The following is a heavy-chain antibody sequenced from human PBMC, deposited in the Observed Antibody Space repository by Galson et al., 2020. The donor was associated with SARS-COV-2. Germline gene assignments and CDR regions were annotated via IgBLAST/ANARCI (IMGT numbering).Heavy chain of an antibody. CDR2: IYYSGST. D-gene: IGHD3-10*01. V-gene: IGHV4-39*01. J-gene: IGHJ5*02. CDR3: ARRTYYGSGNTYWFDP. Sequence: LSLTCTVSGGSISSSSHYWGWIRQPPGKGLECVGFIYYSGSTFYNPSLKSRATISVDTSKNQFSLKLSSVTAADTAIYYCARRTYYGSGNTYWFDPWGQGTLVTVSS. CDR1: GGSISSSSHY.